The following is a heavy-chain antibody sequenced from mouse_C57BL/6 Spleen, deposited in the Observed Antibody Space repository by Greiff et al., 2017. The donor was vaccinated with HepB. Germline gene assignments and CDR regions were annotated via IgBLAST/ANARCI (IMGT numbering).Heavy chain of an antibody. CDR1: GFTFSSYG. Sequence: EVHLVESGGDLVKPGGSLKLSCAASGFTFSSYGMSWVRQTPDKRLEWVATISSGGSYTYYPDSVKGRFTISRDNAKNTLYLQMSSLKSEDTAMYCCARVNDYDGYFDVWGTGTTVTVSS. CDR2: ISSGGSYT. V-gene: IGHV5-6*01. D-gene: IGHD2-4*01. J-gene: IGHJ1*03. CDR3: ARVNDYDGYFDV.